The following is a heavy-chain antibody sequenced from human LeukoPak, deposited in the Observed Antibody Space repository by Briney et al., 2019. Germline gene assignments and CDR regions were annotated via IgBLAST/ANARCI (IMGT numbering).Heavy chain of an antibody. CDR3: ATDMVGAFPDAFDI. CDR2: FDPGDGET. Sequence: GASVKVSCKVSGFTLTELSMHWVRQAPGQGLEWMGGFDPGDGETIYAQKFQGRVTMTEDTSTDTAYMELSSLRSEDTAVYYCATDMVGAFPDAFDIWGQGTMVTVSS. D-gene: IGHD1-26*01. CDR1: GFTLTELS. V-gene: IGHV1-24*01. J-gene: IGHJ3*02.